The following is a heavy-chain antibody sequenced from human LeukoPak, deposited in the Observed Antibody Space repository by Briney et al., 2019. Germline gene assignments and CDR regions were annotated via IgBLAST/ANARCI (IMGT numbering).Heavy chain of an antibody. D-gene: IGHD6-19*01. Sequence: SVKVSCKASGGTFSSYAISWVRQAPGQGLEWMGRIIPILGIANYAQKFQGRVTITADKSTSTAYMELSSLRSEDTAVYYCASQISRIAVANWGAFDIWGQGTMVTVSS. CDR1: GGTFSSYA. V-gene: IGHV1-69*04. J-gene: IGHJ3*02. CDR2: IIPILGIA. CDR3: ASQISRIAVANWGAFDI.